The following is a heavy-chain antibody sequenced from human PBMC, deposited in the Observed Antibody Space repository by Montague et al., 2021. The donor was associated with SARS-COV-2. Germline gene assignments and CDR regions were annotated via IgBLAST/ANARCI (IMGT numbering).Heavy chain of an antibody. J-gene: IGHJ4*02. D-gene: IGHD3-10*01. CDR3: VAAGYYSLDH. CDR1: GGSISSSSYY. Sequence: SETLSLTCTVSGGSISSSSYYWGWIRQPPGKGLEWIGSIYYSGSTYYNPSLKSRVTISVDKSKNQFSLKLTSVTAADTAVYYCVAAGYYSLDHWGQGTLVTVSS. V-gene: IGHV4-39*07. CDR2: IYYSGST.